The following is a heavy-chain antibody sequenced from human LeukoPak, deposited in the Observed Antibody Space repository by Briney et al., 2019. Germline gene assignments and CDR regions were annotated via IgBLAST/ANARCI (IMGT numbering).Heavy chain of an antibody. J-gene: IGHJ4*02. V-gene: IGHV4-61*01. D-gene: IGHD5-12*01. CDR1: GGSISSSSYY. CDR2: IYYSGST. Sequence: SETLSLTCTVSGGSISSSSYYWRWIRQPPGKGLEWIGYIYYSGSTNYNPSLKSRVTISVDTSKNQFSLKLSSVTAADTAVYYCARDRGYDSPFDYWGQGTLVTVSS. CDR3: ARDRGYDSPFDY.